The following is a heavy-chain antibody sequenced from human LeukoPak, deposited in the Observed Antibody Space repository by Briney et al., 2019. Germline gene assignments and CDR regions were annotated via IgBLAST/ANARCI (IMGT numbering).Heavy chain of an antibody. Sequence: GGSLRLSCAASGFTVSSNYMSWVRQAPGKGLEWVSVIYSGGSTYYADSVKGRFTISRDNSKNTLYLQMNSLRAEDTAVYYCARDGYDGPYYFDYWGQGTLVTVSS. J-gene: IGHJ4*02. D-gene: IGHD3-3*01. CDR2: IYSGGST. CDR1: GFTVSSNY. V-gene: IGHV3-66*02. CDR3: ARDGYDGPYYFDY.